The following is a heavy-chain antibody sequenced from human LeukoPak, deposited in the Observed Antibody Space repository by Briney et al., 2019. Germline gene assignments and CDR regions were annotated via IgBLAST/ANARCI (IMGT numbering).Heavy chain of an antibody. Sequence: GASVKVSCKASGYNFKSYDINWVRQASGQGLEWMGWMNPHGDYTGYAQKFQDRVTMTSDSSTTTAYMELRSLRSDDTAVYYCARIQLGYCTNGVCSHFDYWGQGTLVTVSS. D-gene: IGHD2-8*01. CDR2: MNPHGDYT. CDR1: GYNFKSYD. CDR3: ARIQLGYCTNGVCSHFDY. J-gene: IGHJ4*02. V-gene: IGHV1-8*01.